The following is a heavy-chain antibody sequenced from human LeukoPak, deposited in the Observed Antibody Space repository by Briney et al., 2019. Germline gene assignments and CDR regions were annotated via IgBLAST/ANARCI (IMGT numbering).Heavy chain of an antibody. CDR2: IYYSGST. CDR1: GFTFSNAW. CDR3: ARDWSDYYGSGSKGIWFDP. D-gene: IGHD3-10*01. V-gene: IGHV4-59*01. J-gene: IGHJ5*02. Sequence: GSLRLSCAASGFTFSNAWMSWIRQPPGKGLEWIGYIYYSGSTNYNPSLKSRVTISVDTSKNQFSLKLSSVTAADTAVYYCARDWSDYYGSGSKGIWFDPWGQGTLVTVSS.